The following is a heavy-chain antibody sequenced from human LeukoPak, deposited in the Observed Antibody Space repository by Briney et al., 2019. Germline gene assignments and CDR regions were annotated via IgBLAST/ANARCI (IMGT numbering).Heavy chain of an antibody. D-gene: IGHD2-2*02. CDR3: ARDGRYTWYFDF. V-gene: IGHV1-18*01. Sequence: ASVKVSCKASGYILSSYGIAWVRQAPGQGLEWIGWINVYSGSTNFAQKFQGRVTMTTDTSTNTAYMELSNLRFDDTATYYCARDGRYTWYFDFWGQGTLVTVSS. CDR1: GYILSSYG. J-gene: IGHJ4*02. CDR2: INVYSGST.